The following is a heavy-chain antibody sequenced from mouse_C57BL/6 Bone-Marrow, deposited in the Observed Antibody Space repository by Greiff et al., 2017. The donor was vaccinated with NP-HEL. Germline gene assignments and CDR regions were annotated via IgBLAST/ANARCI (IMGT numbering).Heavy chain of an antibody. CDR1: GYSITSGYY. CDR3: ARVRGSPRFAY. CDR2: ISYDGSN. Sequence: EVKLQESGPGLVKPSQSLSLTCSVTGYSITSGYYWNWIRQFPGNKLEWMGYISYDGSNNYNQSLKNRISITRDTSKNQFFLKLNSVTTEDTATYYCARVRGSPRFAYWGQGTLVTVSA. J-gene: IGHJ3*01. V-gene: IGHV3-6*01. D-gene: IGHD3-2*02.